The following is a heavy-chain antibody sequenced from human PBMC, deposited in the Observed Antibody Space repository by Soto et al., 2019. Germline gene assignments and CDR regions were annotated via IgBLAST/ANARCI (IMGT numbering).Heavy chain of an antibody. V-gene: IGHV4-39*01. Sequence: QLQLQESGPGLVKPSETLSLTCTVSGGSISSSSYYWGWIRQPPGKGLEWIGSLYYSGSTYYNPSLSSRVPTSVDTSKIQCSQKLSSVTAADTAVYYCVGSGYSRFDYWGQVSLVAVSS. CDR3: VGSGYSRFDY. D-gene: IGHD3-22*01. CDR2: LYYSGST. CDR1: GGSISSSSYY. J-gene: IGHJ4*02.